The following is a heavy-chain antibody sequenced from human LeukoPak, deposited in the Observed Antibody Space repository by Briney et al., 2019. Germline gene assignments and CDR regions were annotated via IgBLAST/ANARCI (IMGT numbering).Heavy chain of an antibody. D-gene: IGHD3-22*01. Sequence: GGSLRLSCAASGFTFSNYWMHWVRQAPGKGLVLASRINSDGINTSYADSVKGRFTISRDNAKNTLNLQMNSLRAEDTAVYYCARDLGQYYDTSANWFDPWGQGTLVTVSS. CDR3: ARDLGQYYDTSANWFDP. CDR2: INSDGINT. J-gene: IGHJ5*02. V-gene: IGHV3-74*01. CDR1: GFTFSNYW.